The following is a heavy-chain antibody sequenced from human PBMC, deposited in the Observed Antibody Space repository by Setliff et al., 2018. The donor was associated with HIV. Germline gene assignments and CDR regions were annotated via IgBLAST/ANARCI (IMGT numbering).Heavy chain of an antibody. CDR1: EFIFSRYA. CDR2: ISSDGSDK. Sequence: PGGSLRLSCAAYEFIFSRYAIYWVRQAPGKGIEWVAVISSDGSDKYYADSVKGRFTISRDNSKNTLYLQMNSLRAEDTAVYYCARDRFPQSNIFGAWYFDLWGRGTLVTVSS. CDR3: ARDRFPQSNIFGAWYFDL. D-gene: IGHD3-10*02. V-gene: IGHV3-30*01. J-gene: IGHJ2*01.